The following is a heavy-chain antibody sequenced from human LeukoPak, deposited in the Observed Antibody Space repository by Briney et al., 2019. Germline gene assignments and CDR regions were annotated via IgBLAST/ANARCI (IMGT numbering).Heavy chain of an antibody. Sequence: SETLSLACTMSGGSFTSYYWSWIRQPPGKGLEWIGYIYYSGGNSGSTNYHPSLKSRVTISLDTSKNLYSLKLRSVTAADTAVYYCARRAIVDWYFDLWGRGTLVTVSS. CDR1: GGSFTSYY. J-gene: IGHJ2*01. CDR3: ARRAIVDWYFDL. CDR2: IYYSGGNSGST. D-gene: IGHD1-26*01. V-gene: IGHV4-59*13.